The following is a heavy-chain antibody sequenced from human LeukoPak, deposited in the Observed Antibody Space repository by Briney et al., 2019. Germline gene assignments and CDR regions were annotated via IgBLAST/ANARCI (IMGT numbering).Heavy chain of an antibody. CDR2: IKQDGSEK. V-gene: IGHV3-7*01. CDR1: GFTFSSYW. D-gene: IGHD3-9*01. Sequence: GGSLRLSCAASGFTFSSYWMSWVRQAPGKGLEWVANIKQDGSEKYYVDSVMGRFTISRDNAKNSLYLQMNSLRAEDTAVYYCARAVEPTGVRYFDWLLFVRGRTPTSYYFDYWGQGTLVTVSS. CDR3: ARAVEPTGVRYFDWLLFVRGRTPTSYYFDY. J-gene: IGHJ4*02.